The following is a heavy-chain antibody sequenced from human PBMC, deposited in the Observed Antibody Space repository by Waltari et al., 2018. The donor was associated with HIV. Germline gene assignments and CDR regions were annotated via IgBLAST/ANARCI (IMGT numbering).Heavy chain of an antibody. CDR3: ARTHDFDRSGYSFDP. V-gene: IGHV4-39*07. Sequence: QLHESGPGLVKPSETLYLTCPVSGASLTSTHLYLGWVRQPPGKCLEFIGTIYYSGNTYYNASLKPRVTMSLDRSKNQFFLHLRSVSAADTAIYFCARTHDFDRSGYSFDPWGQGILVRVSA. CDR2: IYYSGNT. J-gene: IGHJ5*02. CDR1: GASLTSTHLY. D-gene: IGHD3-22*01.